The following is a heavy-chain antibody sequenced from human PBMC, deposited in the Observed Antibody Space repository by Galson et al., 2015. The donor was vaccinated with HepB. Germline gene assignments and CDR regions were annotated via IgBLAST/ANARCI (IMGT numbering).Heavy chain of an antibody. D-gene: IGHD1-7*01. CDR1: GYSFGNYG. CDR2: FSGYDGST. CDR3: ARDSRLELRLNNYFSYGMDV. V-gene: IGHV1-18*01. Sequence: SVKVSCKASGYSFGNYGLSWIRQAPGPGLEWLGWFSGYDGSTNYAQQFQGRVTMTADASTGTAYLELRNLRSDDTAVYYCARDSRLELRLNNYFSYGMDVWGQGSAVTVSS. J-gene: IGHJ6*02.